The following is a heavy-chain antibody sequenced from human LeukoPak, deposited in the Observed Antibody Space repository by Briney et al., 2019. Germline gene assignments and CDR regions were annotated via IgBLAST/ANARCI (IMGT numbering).Heavy chain of an antibody. J-gene: IGHJ4*02. CDR3: ARGWADIVVVPAASFDY. D-gene: IGHD2-2*01. CDR2: INHSGST. Sequence: KPSETLSLTCAVYGGSFSGYYWSWIRQPPGKGLEWIGEINHSGSTNYNPSLKSRVTISVDTSKNQFSLKLSSVTAADTAVYYCARGWADIVVVPAASFDYWGQGTLVTVSS. CDR1: GGSFSGYY. V-gene: IGHV4-34*01.